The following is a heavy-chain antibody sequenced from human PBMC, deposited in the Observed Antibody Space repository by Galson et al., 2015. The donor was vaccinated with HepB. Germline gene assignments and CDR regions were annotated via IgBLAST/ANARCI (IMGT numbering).Heavy chain of an antibody. V-gene: IGHV3-48*01. Sequence: SLRLSCAASGFTFSSYSMNWVRQAPGKGLEWVSYISSSSSTIYYADSVKGRFTISRDNAKNSLYLQMNSLRAEDTAVYYCARIFGVVTFSFSYMDVWGKGTTVTVSS. CDR3: ARIFGVVTFSFSYMDV. D-gene: IGHD3-3*01. CDR2: ISSSSSTI. CDR1: GFTFSSYS. J-gene: IGHJ6*03.